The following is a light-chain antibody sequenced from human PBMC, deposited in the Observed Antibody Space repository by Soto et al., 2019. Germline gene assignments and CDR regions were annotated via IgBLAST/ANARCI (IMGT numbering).Light chain of an antibody. J-gene: IGKJ1*01. CDR2: KAS. CDR3: QHYNSYSEA. CDR1: QSLSGW. V-gene: IGKV1-5*03. Sequence: IQMTQSPCTLSASLGDRVTITCRASQSLSGWLAWYQQKPGKAPKLLIYKASTLKSGVPSRFSGSGSGTEFTLTISSLQPDDFATYYCQHYNSYSEAFGQGTKVDI.